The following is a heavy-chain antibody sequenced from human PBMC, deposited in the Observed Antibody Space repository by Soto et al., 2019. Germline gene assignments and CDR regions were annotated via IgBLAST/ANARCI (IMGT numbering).Heavy chain of an antibody. V-gene: IGHV4-59*01. CDR2: IYYSGST. D-gene: IGHD2-2*01. J-gene: IGHJ3*02. Sequence: SETLSLTCTVSGGSISSYYWSWIRQPPGKGLEWIGYIYYSGSTNYNPSLKSRVTISVDTSKNQFSLKLSSMTAADTAVYYCAIGGGYCSSTSCYDAFDIWGQGTMVTVSS. CDR3: AIGGGYCSSTSCYDAFDI. CDR1: GGSISSYY.